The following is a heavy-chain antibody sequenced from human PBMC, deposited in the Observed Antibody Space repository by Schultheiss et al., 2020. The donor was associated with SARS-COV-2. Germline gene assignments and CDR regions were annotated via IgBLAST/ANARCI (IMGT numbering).Heavy chain of an antibody. CDR1: GGSFSGYY. CDR2: IYYSGST. D-gene: IGHD3-10*01. J-gene: IGHJ6*02. Sequence: GSLRLSCAVYGGSFSGYYWSWIRQHPGKGLEWIGYIYYSGSTYYNPSLKSRVTISVDTSKNQFSLKLSSVTAADTAVYYCARDPVPYGSGIYGMDVWGQGTTVTVSS. CDR3: ARDPVPYGSGIYGMDV. V-gene: IGHV4-34*01.